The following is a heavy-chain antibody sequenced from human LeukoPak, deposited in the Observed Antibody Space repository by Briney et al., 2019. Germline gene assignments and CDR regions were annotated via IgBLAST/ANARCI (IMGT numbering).Heavy chain of an antibody. CDR1: GYTFTSYA. J-gene: IGHJ6*02. D-gene: IGHD5-18*01. CDR2: INTNTGNP. V-gene: IGHV7-4-1*02. Sequence: GASVKVSCKASGYTFTSYAMNWVRQAPGQGLKWMGWINTNTGNPTYAQGFTGRFVFSSDTSVSTAYLQISSLKAEDTAVYYCARVDTALNYYGMDVWGQGTTVTVSS. CDR3: ARVDTALNYYGMDV.